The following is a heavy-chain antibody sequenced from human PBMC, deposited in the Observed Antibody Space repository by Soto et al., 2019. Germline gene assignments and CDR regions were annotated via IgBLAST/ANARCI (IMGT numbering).Heavy chain of an antibody. Sequence: QITLKESGPTLVKPTQTLTLTCTFSGFSLSTSGMGVGWISQPPGTALQWLALIYWDDDKRYSPSLKSRLTIPKDTSKIQVVLTMTNMDPVDTATYYCAHYSSTCSFDYWGQGTMVTVSS. CDR2: IYWDDDK. J-gene: IGHJ4*02. CDR3: AHYSSTCSFDY. V-gene: IGHV2-5*02. D-gene: IGHD6-13*01. CDR1: GFSLSTSGMG.